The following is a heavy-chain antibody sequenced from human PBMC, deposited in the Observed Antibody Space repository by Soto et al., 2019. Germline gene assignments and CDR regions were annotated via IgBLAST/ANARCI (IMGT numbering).Heavy chain of an antibody. V-gene: IGHV3-64D*06. J-gene: IGHJ4*02. CDR3: VKLLLRRHPLGPADY. D-gene: IGHD7-27*01. Sequence: XGSLGLSCSASGFTFSSYAMHWVRQAPGKGLEYVSAISSNGGSTYYADSVKGRFTISRDNSKNTLYLQMSSLRAEDTAVYYCVKLLLRRHPLGPADYWGQGTLVTVSS. CDR1: GFTFSSYA. CDR2: ISSNGGST.